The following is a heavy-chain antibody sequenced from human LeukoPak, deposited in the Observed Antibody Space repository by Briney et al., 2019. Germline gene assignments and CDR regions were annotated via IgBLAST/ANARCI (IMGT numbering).Heavy chain of an antibody. CDR2: IYYSGST. CDR3: ARKGLKVDPYFDY. Sequence: SQTLSLTCTVSGGSISSGGYYWSWIRQHPGKGLEWIGYIYYSGSTYYNPSLKSRITISVDTSKNQFSLKLSSVTAADAAVFLCARKGLKVDPYFDYWGQGTLVTVSS. CDR1: GGSISSGGYY. D-gene: IGHD1-26*01. J-gene: IGHJ4*02. V-gene: IGHV4-31*03.